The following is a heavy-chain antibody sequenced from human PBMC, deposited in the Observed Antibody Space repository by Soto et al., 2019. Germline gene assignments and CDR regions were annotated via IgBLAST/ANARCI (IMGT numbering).Heavy chain of an antibody. Sequence: QITLKESGPTLVRPPQTLTLTCTFSGFSLTSGVGVGWIRQPPGKALEWLALIYWDDDNRYSPALKNRLTITTDTSKNQVVLTMTNVGPVDTATYFCAHIDPEIVTVGGHGGFDYWGQGTLVTVSS. CDR1: GFSLTSGVG. J-gene: IGHJ4*02. V-gene: IGHV2-5*02. CDR3: AHIDPEIVTVGGHGGFDY. D-gene: IGHD5-12*01. CDR2: IYWDDDN.